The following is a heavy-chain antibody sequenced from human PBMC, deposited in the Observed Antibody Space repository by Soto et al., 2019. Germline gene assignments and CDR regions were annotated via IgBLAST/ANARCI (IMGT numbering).Heavy chain of an antibody. D-gene: IGHD3-10*01. CDR3: ARDDEYSGNGMDV. CDR1: EFTFSNYG. CDR2: ILNDGSNR. V-gene: IGHV3-33*01. Sequence: QVQLVESGGGVVQPGRSLRLSCAASEFTFSNYGMHWVRQAPGKGLEWVAVILNDGSNRYHAASVQDRFTISRDNSKTTLYLQMNSLRAEDTAVYYCARDDEYSGNGMDVWGQGTTVTVS. J-gene: IGHJ6*02.